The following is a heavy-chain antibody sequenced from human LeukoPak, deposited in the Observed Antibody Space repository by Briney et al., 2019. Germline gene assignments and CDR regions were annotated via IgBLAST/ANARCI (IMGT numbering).Heavy chain of an antibody. CDR3: AILRLFDI. CDR1: GFTFSSYG. Sequence: GGSLRLSCAASGFTFSSYGMHWVRQAPGKGLEWVAVISYDGSNKYHADSVKGRFTISRDNSKNTLYLQMNSLRAEDTAVYYCAILRLFDIWGQGTMVTVSS. D-gene: IGHD6-25*01. V-gene: IGHV3-30*03. J-gene: IGHJ3*02. CDR2: ISYDGSNK.